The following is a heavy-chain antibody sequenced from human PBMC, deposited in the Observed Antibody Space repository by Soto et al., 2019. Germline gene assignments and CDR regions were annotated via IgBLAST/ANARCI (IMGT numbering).Heavy chain of an antibody. CDR1: GGSISSYY. Sequence: QVQLQESGPGLVKPSETLSLTCTVSGGSISSYYWSWIRQPPGKGLEWIGYIYYSGSTNYNPSLKSRVTISVDTSKNQFSRKLSSVTAADTAVYYCARGRFGYDFWSGSPEGWFDPWGQGTLVTVSS. CDR3: ARGRFGYDFWSGSPEGWFDP. J-gene: IGHJ5*02. D-gene: IGHD3-3*01. CDR2: IYYSGST. V-gene: IGHV4-59*01.